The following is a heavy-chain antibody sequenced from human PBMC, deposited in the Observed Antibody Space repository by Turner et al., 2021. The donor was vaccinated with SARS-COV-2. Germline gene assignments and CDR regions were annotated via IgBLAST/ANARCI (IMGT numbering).Heavy chain of an antibody. D-gene: IGHD3-3*01. J-gene: IGHJ5*02. CDR2: ISGSGSST. V-gene: IGHV3-23*01. Sequence: VQLLEPGGGLVQPRWPLRLVCAASGFTLSSYAMSWVRQGPGKGLEGVSAISGSGSSTYYADPGKGRYTISRDNTKKTLYLQRNSLRAEETAVDYWAKDRFDGVEQANWFDPWGQGTLVTVSS. CDR3: AKDRFDGVEQANWFDP. CDR1: GFTLSSYA.